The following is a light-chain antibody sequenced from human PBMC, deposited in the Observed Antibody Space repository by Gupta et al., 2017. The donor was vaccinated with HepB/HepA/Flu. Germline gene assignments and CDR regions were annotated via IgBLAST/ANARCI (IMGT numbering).Light chain of an antibody. CDR3: QQYGSPWT. Sequence: DIVLTQSPGTLSLSPGERATLSCRASQSVSSYYLAWYQHKPGQAPRLRIYGESSRATGIPDRFSGSGSGTDFTLTISRLEPDDSAIYYCQQYGSPWTFGQGTKVEIK. V-gene: IGKV3-20*01. CDR1: QSVSSYY. J-gene: IGKJ1*01. CDR2: GES.